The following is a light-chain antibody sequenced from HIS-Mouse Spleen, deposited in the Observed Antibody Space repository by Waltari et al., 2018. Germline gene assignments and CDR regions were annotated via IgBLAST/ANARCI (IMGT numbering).Light chain of an antibody. CDR1: SSDVGGYNY. CDR3: SSYTSSSTV. Sequence: QSALTQPASVSGSPGQSITISCTGTSSDVGGYNYVPWYQQPPGKAPKPMIYDVSNRPSGVSNRFSGSKSGNTASLTISGLQAEDEADYYCSSYTSSSTVFGGGTKLTVL. V-gene: IGLV2-14*03. CDR2: DVS. J-gene: IGLJ3*02.